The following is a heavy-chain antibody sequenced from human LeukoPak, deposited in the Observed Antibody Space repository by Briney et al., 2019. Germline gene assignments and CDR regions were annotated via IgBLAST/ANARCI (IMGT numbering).Heavy chain of an antibody. CDR1: GGSSSGYY. CDR3: ARDSGYGSGSYIPVGDY. Sequence: PSETLSLTCAVYGGSSSGYYWSWIRQPPGKGLEWIGEINHSGSTNYNPSLKSRVTISVDTSKNQFSLKLSSVTAADTAVYYCARDSGYGSGSYIPVGDYWGQGTLVTVSS. J-gene: IGHJ4*02. CDR2: INHSGST. V-gene: IGHV4-34*01. D-gene: IGHD3-10*01.